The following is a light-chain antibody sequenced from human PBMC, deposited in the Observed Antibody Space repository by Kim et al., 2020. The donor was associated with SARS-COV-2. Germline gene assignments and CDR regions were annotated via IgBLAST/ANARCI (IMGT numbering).Light chain of an antibody. Sequence: DIQMTQSPSTLSASVGDRVTITCRASQSISSWLAWYQQKPGKGPKLLIYDASSLESGVPSRFSGSGSGTEFTLTISSLQPDDFATYYCQQYNSVPYTFGQGTKLEI. J-gene: IGKJ2*01. CDR3: QQYNSVPYT. CDR2: DAS. V-gene: IGKV1-5*01. CDR1: QSISSW.